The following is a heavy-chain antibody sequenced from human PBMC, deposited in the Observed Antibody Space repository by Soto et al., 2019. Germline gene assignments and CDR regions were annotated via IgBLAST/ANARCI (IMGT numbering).Heavy chain of an antibody. V-gene: IGHV1-69*01. Sequence: VKVSCKASGGTFSSYAISWVRQAPGQGLEWMGGIIPIFGTANYAQKFQGRVTITADESTGTAYMELSSLRSEDTAVYYCARDPRLQYYFDYWGQGTLVTVSS. CDR3: ARDPRLQYYFDY. J-gene: IGHJ4*02. CDR2: IIPIFGTA. CDR1: GGTFSSYA. D-gene: IGHD4-4*01.